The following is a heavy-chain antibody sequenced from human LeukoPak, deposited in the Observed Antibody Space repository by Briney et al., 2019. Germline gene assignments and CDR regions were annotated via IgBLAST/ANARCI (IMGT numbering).Heavy chain of an antibody. J-gene: IGHJ4*02. Sequence: PGGSLRLSCAASGFTVSSNEMSWVRQAPGKGLEWVSSISGGSTYYADSRKGRFTISGDNSKNTLHLQMNSLRAEDTAVYYCARVSPNTVTTLQYFDYWGQGTLVTVSS. V-gene: IGHV3-38-3*01. CDR1: GFTVSSNE. CDR3: ARVSPNTVTTLQYFDY. CDR2: ISGGST. D-gene: IGHD4-17*01.